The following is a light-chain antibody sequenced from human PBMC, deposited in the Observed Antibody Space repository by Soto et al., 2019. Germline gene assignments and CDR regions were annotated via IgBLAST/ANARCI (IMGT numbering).Light chain of an antibody. J-gene: IGKJ5*01. CDR1: QDVSNY. V-gene: IGKV1-33*01. CDR3: T. CDR2: DAS. Sequence: ETQTYLSPASVSASERDRVTITCQASQDVSNYLNWYQQKPGKARKLLIYDASNLETGVPSRFSGSGSGTDFTFTISSLQPEDIATNRDTFGQGALLEI.